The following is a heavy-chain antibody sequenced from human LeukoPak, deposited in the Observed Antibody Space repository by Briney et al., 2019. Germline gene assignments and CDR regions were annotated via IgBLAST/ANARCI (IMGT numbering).Heavy chain of an antibody. CDR3: AREFTVVPGVYYFDY. CDR2: IYYSGST. CDR1: GGSISSYY. Sequence: PSETLSLTCTVSGGSISSYYWSWIRQPPGKGLEWIGYIYYSGSTNYNPSLKSRVTISVDTSKNQFSLKLSSVTAADTAVYYCAREFTVVPGVYYFDYWGQGTLVTVSS. J-gene: IGHJ4*02. D-gene: IGHD4-23*01. V-gene: IGHV4-59*01.